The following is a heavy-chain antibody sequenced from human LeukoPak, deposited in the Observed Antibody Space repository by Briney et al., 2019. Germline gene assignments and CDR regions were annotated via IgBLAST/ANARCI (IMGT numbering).Heavy chain of an antibody. J-gene: IGHJ4*02. CDR1: GFTFSSYS. V-gene: IGHV3-21*01. Sequence: GGSLRLSCAASGFTFSSYSMNWVRQAPGKGLEWVSSISSSSSYIYYADSVKGRFTISRDNAKNSLYLQMNSLRAEDTAVYYCARDMTYYYDSSGYFSPYFDYWGQGTLVTVSS. CDR2: ISSSSSYI. CDR3: ARDMTYYYDSSGYFSPYFDY. D-gene: IGHD3-22*01.